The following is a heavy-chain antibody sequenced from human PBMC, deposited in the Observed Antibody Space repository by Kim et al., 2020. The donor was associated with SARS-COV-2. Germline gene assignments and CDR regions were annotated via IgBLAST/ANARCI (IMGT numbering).Heavy chain of an antibody. CDR1: GGSISSSSYY. D-gene: IGHD3-22*01. Sequence: SETLSLTCTVSGGSISSSSYYWGWIRQPPGKGLEWIGSIYYSGSTYYNPSLKSRVTISVDTSKNQFSLKLSSVTAADTAVYYCAREVITLYYYYYGMDVWGQGTTVTVSS. V-gene: IGHV4-39*01. CDR2: IYYSGST. CDR3: AREVITLYYYYYGMDV. J-gene: IGHJ6*02.